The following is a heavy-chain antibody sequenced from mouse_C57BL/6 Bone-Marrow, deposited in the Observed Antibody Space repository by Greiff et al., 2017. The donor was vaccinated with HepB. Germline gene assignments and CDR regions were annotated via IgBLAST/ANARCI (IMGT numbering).Heavy chain of an antibody. Sequence: EVNVVESGGGLVQPGGSLKLSCAASGFTFSDYYMYWVRQTPEKRLEWVAYISNGGGSTYYPDTVKGRFTISRDNAKNTLYLQMSRLKSEDTAMYYCARQRRILRGYAMDYWGQGTSVTVSS. CDR1: GFTFSDYY. CDR2: ISNGGGST. D-gene: IGHD1-1*01. CDR3: ARQRRILRGYAMDY. V-gene: IGHV5-12*01. J-gene: IGHJ4*01.